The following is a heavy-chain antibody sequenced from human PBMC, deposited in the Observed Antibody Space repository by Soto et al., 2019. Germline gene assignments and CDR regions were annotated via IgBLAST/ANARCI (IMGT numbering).Heavy chain of an antibody. J-gene: IGHJ6*02. Sequence: XGSLIVSCASSGITFSSYSMNLVLQAPGKGLEWVSSISSSSSYIYYADSVKGRFTISRDNAKNSLYLQMNSLRAEDTAVYYCAREFKITLGDYYYGMDVWGQGTTVTVSS. CDR3: AREFKITLGDYYYGMDV. D-gene: IGHD3-10*01. V-gene: IGHV3-21*01. CDR2: ISSSSSYI. CDR1: GITFSSYS.